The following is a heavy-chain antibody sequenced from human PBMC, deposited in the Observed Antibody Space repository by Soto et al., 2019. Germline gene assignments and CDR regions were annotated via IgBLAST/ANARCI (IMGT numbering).Heavy chain of an antibody. CDR3: ARGWLRRGYLDY. CDR1: GFTFRTND. J-gene: IGHJ4*02. D-gene: IGHD5-12*01. Sequence: EEQLVESGGGLVQPGGSLRLSCAASGFTFRTNDMHWVRQAPGKGLEWVAGIGTAADTYYPDSVKGRFTISRDNAKSSFYFQMRSLRAVDTAVYYFARGWLRRGYLDYWGQGTLVTVSS. CDR2: IGTAADT. V-gene: IGHV3-13*04.